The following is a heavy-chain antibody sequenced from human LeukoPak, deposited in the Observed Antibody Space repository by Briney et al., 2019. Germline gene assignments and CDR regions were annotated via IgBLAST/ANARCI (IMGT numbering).Heavy chain of an antibody. CDR3: ARVRGNSCDY. V-gene: IGHV1-2*02. Sequence: ASVTVSCKTSGYTLSDYYMHWVRQAPGQGLEWMGWIRGDTGDADSPRKFQGRVTMTRDMSTNTAYMELSRLRYDDTAMYFCARVRGNSCDYWGQGTLVTVPS. CDR2: IRGDTGDA. D-gene: IGHD6-13*01. CDR1: GYTLSDYY. J-gene: IGHJ4*02.